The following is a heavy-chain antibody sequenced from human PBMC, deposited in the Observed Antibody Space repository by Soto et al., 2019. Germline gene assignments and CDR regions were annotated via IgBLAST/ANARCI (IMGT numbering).Heavy chain of an antibody. Sequence: SVKVSCKASGYTFTYRYLHWVRQAPAQALEWMGWITPLIGNTNYAQTFQDVVTNNRDRSMSTAYMEASSLRSEGTAMYYSARSDAGDAFDIGGKGTMVTV. CDR2: ITPLIGNT. CDR3: ARSDAGDAFDI. D-gene: IGHD3-10*01. CDR1: GYTFTYRY. V-gene: IGHV1-45*02. J-gene: IGHJ3*02.